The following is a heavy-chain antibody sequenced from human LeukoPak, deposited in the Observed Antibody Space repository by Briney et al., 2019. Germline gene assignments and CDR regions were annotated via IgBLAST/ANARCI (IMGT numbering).Heavy chain of an antibody. CDR2: ISSGSNTI. J-gene: IGHJ5*02. CDR3: ARAASSYQWSHP. CDR1: GFTFSSYS. D-gene: IGHD6-6*01. Sequence: GGSLRLSCAASGFTFSSYSMNWVRQAPGKGLEWISYISSGSNTIYYADSVKGRFTISRDNAKNSLYLQMNSLRAEDTAVYYCARAASSYQWSHPWGQGTLVTVSS. V-gene: IGHV3-48*01.